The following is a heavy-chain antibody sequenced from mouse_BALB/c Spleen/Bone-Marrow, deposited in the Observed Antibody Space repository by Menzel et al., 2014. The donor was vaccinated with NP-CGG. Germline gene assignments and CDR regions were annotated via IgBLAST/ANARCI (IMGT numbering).Heavy chain of an antibody. CDR1: GFNIKDTY. V-gene: IGHV14-3*02. Sequence: EVKLQESGAELVKPGASAKLSCTASGFNIKDTYMHWVKQRPEQGLEWIGRIDPANGNTKYDPKFQGKATITADTSSNTAYLQLSSLTSEDTAVYYCARYYYGSSYFDYWGQGTTLTVSS. D-gene: IGHD1-1*01. CDR3: ARYYYGSSYFDY. CDR2: IDPANGNT. J-gene: IGHJ2*01.